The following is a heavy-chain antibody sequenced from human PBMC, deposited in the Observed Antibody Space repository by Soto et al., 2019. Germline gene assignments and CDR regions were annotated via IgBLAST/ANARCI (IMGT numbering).Heavy chain of an antibody. CDR2: ISYDGTNE. D-gene: IGHD6-13*01. CDR3: ARGYTAAPRTSHFDY. V-gene: IGHV3-30-3*01. Sequence: QVQLVESGGGVVQPGRSLRLSCAASGFTFSSYAMHWVRQAPGKGLEWVAVISYDGTNEFYADSVKGRFTISRDNSKNTLHLQMNSLSAEDTAVYYCARGYTAAPRTSHFDYWGQGTLVTVSS. J-gene: IGHJ4*02. CDR1: GFTFSSYA.